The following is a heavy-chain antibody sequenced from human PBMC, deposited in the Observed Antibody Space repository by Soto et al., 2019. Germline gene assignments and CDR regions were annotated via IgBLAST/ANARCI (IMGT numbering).Heavy chain of an antibody. D-gene: IGHD3-3*01. J-gene: IGHJ4*02. Sequence: EVQLVESGGGLVQPGGSLRLSCAASGFTASNLYMTWVRQAPGKGLQWVAVISSGGSTYYADSVKGRFTISRDNSKNTLYLEMNSLRAEDTAVYYCARDTLGGAYDFLHGGQGTLVTVSS. CDR1: GFTASNLY. CDR2: ISSGGST. CDR3: ARDTLGGAYDFLH. V-gene: IGHV3-66*01.